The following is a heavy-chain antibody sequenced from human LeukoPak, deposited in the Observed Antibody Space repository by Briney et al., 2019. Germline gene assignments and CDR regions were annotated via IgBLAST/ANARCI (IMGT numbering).Heavy chain of an antibody. V-gene: IGHV3-23*01. D-gene: IGHD4/OR15-4a*01. CDR3: EPDPPYGGYYHYDHMDV. CDR2: MSGSGGTT. CDR1: GLTFSPYA. Sequence: GGSLRLSCAASGLTFSPYAMSWLRQAPGKGLAWVSSMSGSGGTTYYADSVKGRFTISRDNSKNTLYLQMNSLSAEDTRLYYCEPDPPYGGYYHYDHMDVAGKATTVTVSS. J-gene: IGHJ6*03.